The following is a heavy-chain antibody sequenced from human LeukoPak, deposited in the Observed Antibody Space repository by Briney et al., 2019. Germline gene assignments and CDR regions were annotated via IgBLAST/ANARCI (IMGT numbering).Heavy chain of an antibody. D-gene: IGHD1-14*01. Sequence: PLASLKLSCKTSGYSFTTYAISWMGQGAVHGLYWKGGISTYDHATKYPQKVQGRVTMTAETSTPTAYLQLRALTSDDTAVYFCARDPSNSVGRKVHFDYWGQGTPITVSS. V-gene: IGHV1-18*01. J-gene: IGHJ4*02. CDR1: GYSFTTYA. CDR3: ARDPSNSVGRKVHFDY. CDR2: ISTYDHAT.